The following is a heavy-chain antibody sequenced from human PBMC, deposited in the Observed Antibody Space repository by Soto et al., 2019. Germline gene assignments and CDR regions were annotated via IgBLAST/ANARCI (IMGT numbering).Heavy chain of an antibody. J-gene: IGHJ4*02. CDR3: ARGLFGQQWLVGFDT. CDR2: TIPMFATA. CDR1: GGSFSNYI. V-gene: IGHV1-69*13. D-gene: IGHD6-19*01. Sequence: GASVEVSCEASGGSFSNYIFAWVRQAPGQGLEWMGGTIPMFATAQYAQKLQGRVTITADESTSTVYMDLTSLTSDDTAVYYCARGLFGQQWLVGFDTWGKGTLAKVSS.